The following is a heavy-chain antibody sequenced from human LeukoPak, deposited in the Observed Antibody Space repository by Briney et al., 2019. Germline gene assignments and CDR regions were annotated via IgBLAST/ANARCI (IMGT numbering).Heavy chain of an antibody. CDR2: ISSGSSTI. J-gene: IGHJ4*02. CDR1: GFTFSSYS. CDR3: ARDYSVDY. D-gene: IGHD2-15*01. V-gene: IGHV3-48*01. Sequence: GGSLRLSCAASGFTFSSYSMNWVRQAPGKGLEWISYISSGSSTIYYADSVKVRLTISRDNAKNSLYLQMNSLRAEDTAVYYCARDYSVDYWGQGTLVTVSS.